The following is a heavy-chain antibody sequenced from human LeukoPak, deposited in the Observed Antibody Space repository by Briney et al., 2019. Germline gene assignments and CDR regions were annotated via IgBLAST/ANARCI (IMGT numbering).Heavy chain of an antibody. D-gene: IGHD2-15*01. CDR1: GFIFNSYV. V-gene: IGHV3-23*01. Sequence: GGSLRLSCAASGFIFNSYVMNWVRQAPGKGLEWVSGISGSGGGTYYADSVKGRLTISRENSKNTVYLQMNSLRAEDTAVYYCAKGIKASGAATYFDYWGQGTLVTVSS. CDR2: ISGSGGGT. J-gene: IGHJ4*02. CDR3: AKGIKASGAATYFDY.